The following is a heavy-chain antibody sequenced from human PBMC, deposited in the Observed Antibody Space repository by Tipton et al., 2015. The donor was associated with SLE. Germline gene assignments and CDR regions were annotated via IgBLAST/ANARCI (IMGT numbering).Heavy chain of an antibody. CDR2: IYYSGST. CDR3: ARQEARHYYYYYMDV. Sequence: TLSLTCTVSGGSISSSSYYWGWIRQPPGKGLEWIGSIYYSGSTYYNPSPKSRVTISVDTSKNQFSLKLSSVTAADTAVYYCARQEARHYYYYYMDVWGKGTTVTVSS. V-gene: IGHV4-39*01. J-gene: IGHJ6*03. D-gene: IGHD6-6*01. CDR1: GGSISSSSYY.